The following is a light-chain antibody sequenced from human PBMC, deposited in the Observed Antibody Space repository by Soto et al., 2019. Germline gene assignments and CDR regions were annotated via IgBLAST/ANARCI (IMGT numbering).Light chain of an antibody. CDR2: EVT. Sequence: QSALTQPASVSGSPGQSIAISCTGTSSDVGDYKYVSWYQQHPGKAPKLMIYEVTNRPSGVSDRFSGSKSGNTASLTISGLQAEDEADYYCSSYTSTVPYVFGTGTKLTVL. CDR3: SSYTSTVPYV. V-gene: IGLV2-14*01. J-gene: IGLJ1*01. CDR1: SSDVGDYKY.